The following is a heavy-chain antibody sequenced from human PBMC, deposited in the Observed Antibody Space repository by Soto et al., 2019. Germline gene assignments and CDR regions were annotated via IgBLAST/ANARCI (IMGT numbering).Heavy chain of an antibody. J-gene: IGHJ5*02. V-gene: IGHV3-74*01. Sequence: EVQLVESGGGLVQPGGSLRVSCAASGFTLRSHRIHWVRQAPGKGLEWVSRIDTDGGGTSYADSVKCRFTISTDNAKNTVYLQMNGLRAEDTAVYYCATVFDLWGQGTLVTVSS. CDR2: IDTDGGGT. CDR3: ATVFDL. CDR1: GFTLRSHR.